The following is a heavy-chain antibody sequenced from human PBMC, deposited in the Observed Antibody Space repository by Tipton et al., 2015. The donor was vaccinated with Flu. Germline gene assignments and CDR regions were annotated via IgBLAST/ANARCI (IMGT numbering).Heavy chain of an antibody. CDR1: SGSIRSTNYF. CDR3: ARLSYYDVDLKNFYFDY. D-gene: IGHD3-10*02. J-gene: IGHJ4*02. V-gene: IGHV4-39*01. CDR2: VYPSGTT. Sequence: GLVKPSETLSLTCTVSSGSIRSTNYFCAWIRQPPGKGLELIGSVYPSGTTYYNPSLKSRVTMSVDTSKSQFSRKLRSVTAADTAVYYCARLSYYDVDLKNFYFDYWGQGALVTVSS.